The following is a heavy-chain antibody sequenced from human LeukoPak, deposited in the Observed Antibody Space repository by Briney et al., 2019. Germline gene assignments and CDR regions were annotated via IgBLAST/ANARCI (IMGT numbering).Heavy chain of an antibody. Sequence: GASVKVSCKASGGTFSSYAIGWVRQPPGQGLEWMGRIIPILGIANYAQKFQGRVTITADKSTSTAYMELSSLRSEDTAVCYCAREVKFEYSSSSGYFDYWGQGTLVTVSS. J-gene: IGHJ4*02. D-gene: IGHD6-6*01. CDR1: GGTFSSYA. CDR2: IIPILGIA. V-gene: IGHV1-69*04. CDR3: AREVKFEYSSSSGYFDY.